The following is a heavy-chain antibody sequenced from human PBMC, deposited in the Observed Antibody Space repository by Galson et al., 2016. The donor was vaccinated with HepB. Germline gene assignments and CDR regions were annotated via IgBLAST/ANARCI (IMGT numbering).Heavy chain of an antibody. J-gene: IGHJ4*02. CDR2: IYHSGTT. CDR1: GGSLSSRDW. CDR3: AREIAVAGHLDY. D-gene: IGHD6-19*01. Sequence: ETLSLTCAVSGGSLSSRDWWSWVRQPPGKGLQWIGEIYHSGTTNYNPSLKSRVTISVDKSKNQFSLKLSSVTAADTAVYYCAREIAVAGHLDYWGQGTLVTVSS. V-gene: IGHV4-4*02.